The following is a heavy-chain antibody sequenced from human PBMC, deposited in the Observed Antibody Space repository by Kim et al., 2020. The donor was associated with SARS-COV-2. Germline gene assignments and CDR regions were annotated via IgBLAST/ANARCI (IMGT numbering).Heavy chain of an antibody. CDR1: GFTFSSYG. Sequence: GGSLRLSCAASGFTFSSYGMHWVRQAPGKGLEWVAVISYDGSNKYYADSVKGRFTISRDNSKNTLYLQMNSLRAEDTAVYYCAKVVVAGPKVHNYGMDVWGQGTTVTVSS. J-gene: IGHJ6*02. CDR3: AKVVVAGPKVHNYGMDV. CDR2: ISYDGSNK. D-gene: IGHD6-19*01. V-gene: IGHV3-30*18.